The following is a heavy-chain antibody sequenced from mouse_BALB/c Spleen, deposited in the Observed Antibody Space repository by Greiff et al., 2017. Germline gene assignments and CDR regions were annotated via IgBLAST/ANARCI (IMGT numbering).Heavy chain of an antibody. CDR2: ISYSGST. V-gene: IGHV3-8*02. J-gene: IGHJ1*01. CDR1: GDSITSGY. Sequence: VQLQQSGPSLVKPSQTLSLTCSVTGDSITSGYWNWIRKFPGNKLEYMGYISYSGSTYYNPSLKSRISITRDTSKNQYYLQLNSVTTEDTATYYCARYEGWLLRDWYFDVWGAGTTVTVSS. CDR3: ARYEGWLLRDWYFDV. D-gene: IGHD2-3*01.